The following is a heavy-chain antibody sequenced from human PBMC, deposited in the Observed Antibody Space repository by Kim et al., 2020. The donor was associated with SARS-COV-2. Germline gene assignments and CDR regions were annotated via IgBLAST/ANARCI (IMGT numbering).Heavy chain of an antibody. Sequence: SETLSLTCTVSGGSISSYYWSWIRQPPGKGLEWIGYIYYSGSTNYNPSLKSRVTISVDTSKNQFSLKLSSVTAADTAVYYCARASYGILTGRPWSFDIWGQGTMVTVSS. D-gene: IGHD3-9*01. CDR2: IYYSGST. V-gene: IGHV4-59*08. J-gene: IGHJ3*02. CDR3: ARASYGILTGRPWSFDI. CDR1: GGSISSYY.